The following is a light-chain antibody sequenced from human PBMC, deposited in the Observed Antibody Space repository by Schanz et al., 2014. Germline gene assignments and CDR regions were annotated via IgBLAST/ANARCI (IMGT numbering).Light chain of an antibody. CDR1: QNVSSN. V-gene: IGKV3-15*01. Sequence: EIVLTQSPGTLSLSPGERATLSCRASQNVSSNLAWYQQKPGQAPRLLIYGASTRATGLPARFSGSGSGTEFTLTISSLQSEDFAVYYCQQYDNWWTFGPGTKVEVK. J-gene: IGKJ1*01. CDR3: QQYDNWWT. CDR2: GAS.